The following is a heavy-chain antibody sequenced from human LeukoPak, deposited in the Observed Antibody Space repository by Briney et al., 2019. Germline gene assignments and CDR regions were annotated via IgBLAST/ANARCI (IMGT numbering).Heavy chain of an antibody. J-gene: IGHJ3*02. Sequence: PSETLSLTCTVSGGSISSSSYYWGWLRQPPGKGLEWIGSIYYSGSTYYNPSLKSRVTISVDTSKNQFSLKLSSVTAADTAVYYCATSWIQLWPSKDDAFDIWGQGTMVTVSS. CDR3: ATSWIQLWPSKDDAFDI. D-gene: IGHD5-18*01. V-gene: IGHV4-39*01. CDR1: GGSISSSSYY. CDR2: IYYSGST.